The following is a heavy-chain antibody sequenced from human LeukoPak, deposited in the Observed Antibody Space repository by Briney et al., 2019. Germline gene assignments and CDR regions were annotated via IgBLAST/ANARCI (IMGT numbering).Heavy chain of an antibody. V-gene: IGHV4-59*12. CDR1: GGSISSYY. J-gene: IGHJ2*01. D-gene: IGHD3-10*01. CDR2: IYYSGST. CDR3: ARRTRVAWYSDL. Sequence: SETLSLTCTVSGGSISSYYWSWIRQPPGKGLEWIGYIYYSGSTNYNPSLKSRVTISVDTSKNQFSLKLNSVTAADTAVYYCARRTRVAWYSDLWGRGTPVTASS.